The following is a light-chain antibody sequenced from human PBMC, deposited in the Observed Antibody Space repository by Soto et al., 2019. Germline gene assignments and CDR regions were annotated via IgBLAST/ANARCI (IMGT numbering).Light chain of an antibody. Sequence: EIVLTQSPATLSLSPGERATLSCRASQSVNSYLAWYQQKPGQAPRLLIYEGSKRATGIPARFSGSGSGTDFTLTISGLEPEDFAVYYCQHRSNWPATFGQGTKVEI. V-gene: IGKV3-11*01. CDR3: QHRSNWPAT. CDR1: QSVNSY. CDR2: EGS. J-gene: IGKJ2*01.